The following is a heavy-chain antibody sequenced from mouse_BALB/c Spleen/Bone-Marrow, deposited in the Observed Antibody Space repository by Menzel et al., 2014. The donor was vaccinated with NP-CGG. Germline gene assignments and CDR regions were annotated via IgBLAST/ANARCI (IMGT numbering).Heavy chain of an antibody. CDR2: IDPANGNT. J-gene: IGHJ3*01. CDR3: ARSYGYGKSFAY. D-gene: IGHD2-2*01. Sequence: VQLQQSGAELVKPGASVKLSCTASGFNIXDTYMHWVKQRPEQGLEWIGRIDPANGNTKYDPKFQGKATITADTSSNTAFLQLSSLTSEDTAVYYCARSYGYGKSFAYWGQGTLVTVSA. V-gene: IGHV14-3*02. CDR1: GFNIXDTY.